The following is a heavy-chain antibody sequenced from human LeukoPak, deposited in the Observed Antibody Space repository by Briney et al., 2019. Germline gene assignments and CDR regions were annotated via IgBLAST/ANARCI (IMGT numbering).Heavy chain of an antibody. CDR3: ARVPTIGTPYYYGMDV. D-gene: IGHD1-1*01. J-gene: IGHJ6*02. V-gene: IGHV3-30-3*01. CDR2: ISYDGSNK. CDR1: GFTFSSYA. Sequence: GGSLRLSCAASGFTFSSYAMHWVRQAPGEGLEWVAVISYDGSNKYYADSVKGRFTISRDNSKNTLYLQMNSLRAEDTAVYYCARVPTIGTPYYYGMDVWGQGTTVTVSS.